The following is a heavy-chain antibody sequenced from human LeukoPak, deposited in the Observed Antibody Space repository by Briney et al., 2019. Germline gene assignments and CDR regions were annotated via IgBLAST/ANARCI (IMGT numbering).Heavy chain of an antibody. CDR3: ARDRDRQIYSSGWYDRVSWFDP. D-gene: IGHD6-19*01. V-gene: IGHV4-39*07. CDR1: GGSISSSSYY. Sequence: PSETLSLTCTVSGGSISSSSYYWGWIRQPPGKGLEWIGSIYYSGSTYYNPSLKSRVTISVDTSKNQFSLKLSSVTAADTAVYYCARDRDRQIYSSGWYDRVSWFDPWGQGTLVTVSS. CDR2: IYYSGST. J-gene: IGHJ5*02.